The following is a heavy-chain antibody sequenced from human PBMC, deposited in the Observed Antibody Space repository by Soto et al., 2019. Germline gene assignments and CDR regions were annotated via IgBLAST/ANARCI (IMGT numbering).Heavy chain of an antibody. D-gene: IGHD6-19*01. V-gene: IGHV4-59*01. Sequence: SETLSLTCTVSGGSISSYYWSWIRQPPWKGLEWIGYIYYSGSTNYNPSLKSRVTISVDTSKNQFSLKLSSVTAADTAVYYCARGEDSSGWFNFDYWGQGTLVTVSS. CDR3: ARGEDSSGWFNFDY. CDR2: IYYSGST. CDR1: GGSISSYY. J-gene: IGHJ4*02.